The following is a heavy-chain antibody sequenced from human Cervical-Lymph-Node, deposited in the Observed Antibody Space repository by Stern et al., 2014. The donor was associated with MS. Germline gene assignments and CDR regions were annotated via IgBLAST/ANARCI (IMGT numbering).Heavy chain of an antibody. V-gene: IGHV3-33*01. CDR1: GFSFSRYA. CDR2: IWYDGSNP. D-gene: IGHD6-13*01. Sequence: QVQLVESGGGVVQPGRSLRLSCAASGFSFSRYAMHWVPQAPGKGLEWVALIWYDGSNPYYADSVTGRFTISRDNFKNTLYLQMNSLRAEDTAVYYCASAYSSSHYDYWGQGTLVTVSS. J-gene: IGHJ4*02. CDR3: ASAYSSSHYDY.